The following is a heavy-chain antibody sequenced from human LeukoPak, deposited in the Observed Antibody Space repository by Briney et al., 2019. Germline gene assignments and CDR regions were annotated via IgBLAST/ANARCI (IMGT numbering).Heavy chain of an antibody. CDR2: IYPSGST. CDR3: ARDLVGATTLFDY. D-gene: IGHD1-26*01. Sequence: PSETLSLTCTVSGGSISSYYWNWIRQPAGKGLEWIGRIYPSGSTNYNPSLKSRVTISLDKSKNQFSLKLSSVTAADTAVYYCARDLVGATTLFDYWGQGTLVTVSS. CDR1: GGSISSYY. J-gene: IGHJ4*02. V-gene: IGHV4-4*07.